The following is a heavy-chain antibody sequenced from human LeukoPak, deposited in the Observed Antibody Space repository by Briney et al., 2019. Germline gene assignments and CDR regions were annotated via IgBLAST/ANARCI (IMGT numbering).Heavy chain of an antibody. V-gene: IGHV4-59*01. Sequence: SETLSLTCTVSGGSISSYYWSWIRQPPGKGLEWIGYIYYSGSTNYHPSLKSRVTISVDTSKNQFSLKLSSVTAADTAVYYCASLIAAASGGMDVWGQGTTVTVSS. CDR1: GGSISSYY. D-gene: IGHD6-13*01. J-gene: IGHJ6*02. CDR3: ASLIAAASGGMDV. CDR2: IYYSGST.